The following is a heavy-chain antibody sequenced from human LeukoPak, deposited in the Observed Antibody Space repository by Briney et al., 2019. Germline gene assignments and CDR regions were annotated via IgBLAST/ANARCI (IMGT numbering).Heavy chain of an antibody. J-gene: IGHJ4*02. CDR2: ISTSGESA. D-gene: IGHD3-22*01. CDR3: AKDRGSGYHYFDY. Sequence: AGGSLRLSCPVSGFTFSSYAMSWVRQAPGRGLEWVSVISTSGESAYYADSVKGRFTISRDNSKNTLYLQMNSLRAEDTAVYYCAKDRGSGYHYFDYWGQGTLVTVSS. CDR1: GFTFSSYA. V-gene: IGHV3-23*01.